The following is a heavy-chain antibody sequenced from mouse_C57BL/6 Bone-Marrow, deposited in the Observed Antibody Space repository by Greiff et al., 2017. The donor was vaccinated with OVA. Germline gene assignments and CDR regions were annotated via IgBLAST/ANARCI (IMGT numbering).Heavy chain of an antibody. D-gene: IGHD1-1*01. CDR2: ISSGGSYT. CDR1: GFTFSSYG. V-gene: IGHV5-6*02. CDR3: ARPYYYGTSSRGYFDV. Sequence: DVKLVESGGDLVKPGGSLKLSCAASGFTFSSYGMSWVRQTPDKRLEWVATISSGGSYTYYPDSVKGRFTISRDNAKNTLYLQMSSLKSEDTAMYYCARPYYYGTSSRGYFDVWGTGTTVTVSS. J-gene: IGHJ1*03.